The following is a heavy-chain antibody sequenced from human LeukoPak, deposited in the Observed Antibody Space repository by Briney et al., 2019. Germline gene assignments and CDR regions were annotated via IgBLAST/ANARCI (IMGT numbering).Heavy chain of an antibody. V-gene: IGHV4-59*01. D-gene: IGHD3-10*01. J-gene: IGHJ3*02. CDR1: GGSSTSYY. Sequence: SETLSLTCSLSGGSSTSYYCSWIRQPTGKELEWIAWIYYSGNTDYNPSLKRRVTISLGTSNNQFSLRLNSVTASDTAVYYCARTGEYSGSGPSWAFDIWGQGTMVTVSS. CDR2: IYYSGNT. CDR3: ARTGEYSGSGPSWAFDI.